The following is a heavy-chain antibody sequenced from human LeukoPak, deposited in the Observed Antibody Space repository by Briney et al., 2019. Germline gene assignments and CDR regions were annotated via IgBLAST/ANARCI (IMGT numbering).Heavy chain of an antibody. CDR3: TTVALYYYYYYMDV. V-gene: IGHV3-15*01. Sequence: PGGSLRLSCAASGFTFSNAWMSWVRQAPGKGLEWVGRIKSKTDGGTTDYAAPVKGRFTISRDDSKNTLYLQMNSLKTEDTAVYYCTTVALYYYYYYMDVWGKGTTVTVSS. J-gene: IGHJ6*03. CDR1: GFTFSNAW. CDR2: IKSKTDGGTT.